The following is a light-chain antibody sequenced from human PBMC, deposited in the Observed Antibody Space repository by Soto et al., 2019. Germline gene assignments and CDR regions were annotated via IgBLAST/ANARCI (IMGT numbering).Light chain of an antibody. CDR2: LGF. J-gene: IGKJ1*01. CDR1: QSLLHSNGFQY. Sequence: EIVITQSPPSLSVTPGEPASISFRSSQSLLHSNGFQYLDWYLQKPGQSPQLLIYLGFNRASGVPDRFSGSGSGTDFTLKISRVEAEDVGIYFCMQPLEAPWTFGQGTKVDIK. CDR3: MQPLEAPWT. V-gene: IGKV2-28*01.